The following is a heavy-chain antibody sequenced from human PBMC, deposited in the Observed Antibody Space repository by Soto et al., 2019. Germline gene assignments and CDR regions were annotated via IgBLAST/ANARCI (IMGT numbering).Heavy chain of an antibody. J-gene: IGHJ6*02. D-gene: IGHD3-3*01. CDR2: IKQDGSEK. CDR1: GFTFSSYW. Sequence: GGSLRLSCAASGFTFSSYWMSWVRQAPGKGLEWVANIKQDGSEKYYVDSVKGRFTISRDNAKNSLYLQMNSLRAEDTAVYYCARDRYYDFWSGYSDVWGQGTTVTVSS. V-gene: IGHV3-7*01. CDR3: ARDRYYDFWSGYSDV.